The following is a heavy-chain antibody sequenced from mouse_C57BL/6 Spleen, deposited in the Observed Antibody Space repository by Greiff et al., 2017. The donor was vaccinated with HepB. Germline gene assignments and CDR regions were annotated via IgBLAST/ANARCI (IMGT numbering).Heavy chain of an antibody. J-gene: IGHJ2*01. V-gene: IGHV14-4*01. D-gene: IGHD1-1*01. Sequence: EVQLQQSGAELVRPGASVKLSCTASGFNIKDDYMHWVKQRPEQGLEWIGWIDPENGDTEYASKFQGKATITADTSSNTAYLQLSSLTSEDTAVYYCARDGRSSFDYWGQGTTLTVSS. CDR1: GFNIKDDY. CDR3: ARDGRSSFDY. CDR2: IDPENGDT.